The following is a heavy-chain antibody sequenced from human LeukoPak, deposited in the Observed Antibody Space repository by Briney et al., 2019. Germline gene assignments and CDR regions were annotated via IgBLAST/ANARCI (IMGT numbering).Heavy chain of an antibody. CDR3: AKDQGYSSSSVAFDI. Sequence: GGSLRLSCAASGFTFSSYWMSWVRQAPGKGLEWVSAISGSGGSTYYADSVRGRFTISRDNSKNTLYLQMNSLRAEDTAVYYCAKDQGYSSSSVAFDIWGQGTMVTVSS. D-gene: IGHD6-6*01. CDR1: GFTFSSYW. CDR2: ISGSGGST. V-gene: IGHV3-23*01. J-gene: IGHJ3*02.